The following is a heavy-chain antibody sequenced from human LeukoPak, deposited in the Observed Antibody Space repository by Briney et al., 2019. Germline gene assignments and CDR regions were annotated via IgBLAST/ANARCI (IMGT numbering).Heavy chain of an antibody. Sequence: SETLSLTCTVSGGSISSYYWSWIRQPPGKGLEWIGYIYYSGSINYNPSLKSRVTISLDTSRNQFSLKLSSVTAADTAVYYCARGDSSSPCYIDYWGQGILVTVSS. J-gene: IGHJ4*02. CDR2: IYYSGSI. D-gene: IGHD6-6*01. CDR1: GGSISSYY. CDR3: ARGDSSSPCYIDY. V-gene: IGHV4-59*01.